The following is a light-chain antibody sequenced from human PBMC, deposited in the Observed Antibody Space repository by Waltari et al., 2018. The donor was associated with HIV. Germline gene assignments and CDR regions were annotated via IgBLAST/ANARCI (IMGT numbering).Light chain of an antibody. CDR2: AAS. J-gene: IGKJ1*01. V-gene: IGKV1-27*01. Sequence: DVQMTQSPSSLSASVGDRVTSTCRASQAISNFVAWYQQKPGKVPKLLIHAASTLQSGVPSRFSGSGSGTDFTLTISDLQPEDVATYFCQKYNIAPRTFGLGTKVEI. CDR3: QKYNIAPRT. CDR1: QAISNF.